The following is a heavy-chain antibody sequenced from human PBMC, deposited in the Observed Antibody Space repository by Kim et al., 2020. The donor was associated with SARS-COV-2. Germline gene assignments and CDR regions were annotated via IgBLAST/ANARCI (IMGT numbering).Heavy chain of an antibody. CDR1: GGSISSDY. Sequence: SETLSLTCTVSGGSISSDYWSWSRQPQGKGQEWIGNSYDSGSTNYNPSLKSRGTISVYTAKNQYYLKLSSVTAADTAVDDCARQSSQDSRRVWGQGNVVT. D-gene: IGHD6-13*01. V-gene: IGHV4-59*08. CDR3: ARQSSQDSRRV. J-gene: IGHJ1*01. CDR2: SYDSGST.